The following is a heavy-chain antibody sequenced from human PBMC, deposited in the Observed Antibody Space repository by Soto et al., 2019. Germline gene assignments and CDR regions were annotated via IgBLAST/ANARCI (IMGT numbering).Heavy chain of an antibody. CDR3: ASSLLYKYRDSSSSNY. D-gene: IGHD6-6*01. J-gene: IGHJ4*02. CDR2: ISSSSSYI. Sequence: GGSLRLSCAASGFTFSSYSMNWVPPAPWKGLEWVSSISSSSSYIYYADSVKGRFTISRDNAKNSLYLQMNSLRAEDTAVYYCASSLLYKYRDSSSSNYWGQGTLVTVS. V-gene: IGHV3-21*01. CDR1: GFTFSSYS.